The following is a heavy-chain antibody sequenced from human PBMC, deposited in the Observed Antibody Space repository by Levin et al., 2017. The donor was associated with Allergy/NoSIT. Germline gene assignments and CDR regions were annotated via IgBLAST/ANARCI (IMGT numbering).Heavy chain of an antibody. CDR1: GFTFSNYA. CDR3: ADDVTGTTVDMGV. D-gene: IGHD1-20*01. CDR2: IGGSGGDI. J-gene: IGHJ6*02. Sequence: SCTASGFTFSNYAMTWVRQAPGKGLEWVSVIGGSGGDIYYADSVQGRFTISRDNSKNTLYLQMNSLRAEDTAVYYCADDVTGTTVDMGVWGQGTTVTVSS. V-gene: IGHV3-23*01.